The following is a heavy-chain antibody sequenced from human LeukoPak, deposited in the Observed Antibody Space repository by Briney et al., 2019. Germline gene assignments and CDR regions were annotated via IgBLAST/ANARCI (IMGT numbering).Heavy chain of an antibody. CDR1: GGSISSGGYY. CDR2: IYYSGST. V-gene: IGHV4-61*08. D-gene: IGHD6-13*01. CDR3: ARGCSAGTPHNWFDP. Sequence: PSETLSLTRTVSGGSISSGGYYWSWIRQHPGKGLEWIGYIYYSGSTNYNPSLKSRVTISVDTSKNQFSLKLSSVTAADTAVYYCARGCSAGTPHNWFDPWGQGALVTVSS. J-gene: IGHJ5*02.